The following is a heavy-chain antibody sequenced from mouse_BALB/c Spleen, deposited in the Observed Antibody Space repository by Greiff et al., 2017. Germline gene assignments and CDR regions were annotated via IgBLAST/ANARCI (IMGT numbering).Heavy chain of an antibody. CDR3: ARHQPRYFDV. Sequence: EVKLVESGGGLVKPGGSLKLSCAASGFTFSSYAMSWVRQTPEKRLEWVATISSGGSYTYYPDSVKGRFTISRDNAKNTLYLQMSSLRSEDTAMYYCARHQPRYFDVWSAGTTVTVSS. CDR1: GFTFSSYA. J-gene: IGHJ1*01. CDR2: ISSGGSYT. V-gene: IGHV5-9-3*01.